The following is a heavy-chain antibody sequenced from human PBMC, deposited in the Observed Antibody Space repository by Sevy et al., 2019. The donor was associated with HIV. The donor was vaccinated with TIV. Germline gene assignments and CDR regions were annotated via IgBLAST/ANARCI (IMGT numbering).Heavy chain of an antibody. J-gene: IGHJ5*02. CDR2: ISAYNGNT. CDR3: ARGRAAGSPGWFDP. V-gene: IGHV1-18*01. CDR1: GYTYTSYG. Sequence: ASVKVSCKASGYTYTSYGISWVRPAPRQGLEWMGWISAYNGNTNYAQKLQGRVTMTTDTSTSTAYMELRSLRSDDTAVYYCARGRAAGSPGWFDPWGQGTLVTVSS. D-gene: IGHD6-13*01.